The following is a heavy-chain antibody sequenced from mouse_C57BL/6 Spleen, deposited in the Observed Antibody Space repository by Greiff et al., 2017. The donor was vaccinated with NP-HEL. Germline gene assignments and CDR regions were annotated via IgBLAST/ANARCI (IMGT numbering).Heavy chain of an antibody. CDR2: IYPGSGST. D-gene: IGHD1-1*01. J-gene: IGHJ4*01. CDR3: AYYYGSSYYAMDD. CDR1: GYTFTSYW. V-gene: IGHV1-55*01. Sequence: QVQLQQPGAELVKPGASVKMSCKASGYTFTSYWITWVKQRPGQGLEWIGDIYPGSGSTNYNEKFKSKATLTVDTSSSTAYMQLSSLTSEDSAVYYCAYYYGSSYYAMDDWGQGTSVTVSS.